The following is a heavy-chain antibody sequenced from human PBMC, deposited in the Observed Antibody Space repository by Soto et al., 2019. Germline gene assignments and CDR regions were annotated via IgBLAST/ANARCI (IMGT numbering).Heavy chain of an antibody. D-gene: IGHD1-26*01. J-gene: IGHJ6*02. V-gene: IGHV1-24*01. CDR2: FDPEDGET. Sequence: QVQLVQSGAEVKKPGASVKVSCKVSGYTLTELSMHWVRQAPGKGLEWMGGFDPEDGETIYAQKFQGRVTMTEDTSTDTAYMELSSLRSEDTAVYYCATDRGIVGATTPDYYYYGMDVWGQGTTVTVSS. CDR1: GYTLTELS. CDR3: ATDRGIVGATTPDYYYYGMDV.